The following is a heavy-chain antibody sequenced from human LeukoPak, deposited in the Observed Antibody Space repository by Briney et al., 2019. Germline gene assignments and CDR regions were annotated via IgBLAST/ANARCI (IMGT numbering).Heavy chain of an antibody. V-gene: IGHV3-23*01. CDR1: GFTFGAYG. CDR2: ITGSSTWT. D-gene: IGHD7-27*01. J-gene: IGHJ2*01. CDR3: ARELVSLGTGYFDL. Sequence: GGSLRLSCEASGFTFGAYGMTWVRQAPGKGLEWVSGITGSSTWTYYADSVRGRFTISRDNSKNTLHLQMNNLTADDTAIYYCARELVSLGTGYFDLWGRGTLVTVSS.